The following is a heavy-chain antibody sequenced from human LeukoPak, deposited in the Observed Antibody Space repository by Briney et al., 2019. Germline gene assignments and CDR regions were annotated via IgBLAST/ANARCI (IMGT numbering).Heavy chain of an antibody. CDR2: IYYSRST. CDR3: ARGSSSSRYDY. D-gene: IGHD6-6*01. Sequence: SETLSLTCTVSGGSISSHYWSWIRQPPGKGLEWIGYIYYSRSTNYNPSLKSRVTISVDTSKNQFSLKLSSVTAADTAVYYCARGSSSSRYDYWGQGTLVTVSS. V-gene: IGHV4-59*11. J-gene: IGHJ4*02. CDR1: GGSISSHY.